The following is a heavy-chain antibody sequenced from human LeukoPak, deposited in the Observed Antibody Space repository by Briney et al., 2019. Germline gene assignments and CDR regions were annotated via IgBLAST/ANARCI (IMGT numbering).Heavy chain of an antibody. CDR2: IYSGGST. CDR1: GFTVSSNY. Sequence: LTGGSLRLSCAASGFTVSSNYMSWVRQAPGKGLEWVSVIYSGGSTYYADSVKGRFAISRDNSKNTLYLQMNSLRAEDTAVYYCASRFGYSYGNFDYWGQGTLVTVSS. V-gene: IGHV3-53*01. D-gene: IGHD5-18*01. J-gene: IGHJ4*02. CDR3: ASRFGYSYGNFDY.